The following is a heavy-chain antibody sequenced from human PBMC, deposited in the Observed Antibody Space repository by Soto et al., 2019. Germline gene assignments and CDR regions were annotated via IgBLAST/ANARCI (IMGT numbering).Heavy chain of an antibody. V-gene: IGHV1-18*01. J-gene: IGHJ4*02. CDR1: GYTFTSYG. Sequence: ASVKVSCKASGYTFTSYGISWVRQAPGQGLEWMGWISAYNGNTNYAQKLQGRVTMTTDTSTSTAYMELRSLRSDDTAVYYCARDQGDYCSSTSCSEYYFDYWGQGTLGTVSS. CDR3: ARDQGDYCSSTSCSEYYFDY. CDR2: ISAYNGNT. D-gene: IGHD2-2*01.